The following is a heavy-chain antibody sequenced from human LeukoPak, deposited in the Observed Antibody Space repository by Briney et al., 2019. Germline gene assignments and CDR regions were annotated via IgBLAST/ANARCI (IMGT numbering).Heavy chain of an antibody. CDR1: GGSFSGYY. D-gene: IGHD3-9*01. CDR3: ARGVDIFPTWSHYYMDV. CDR2: INHSGST. V-gene: IGHV4-34*01. Sequence: SETLSLTCAVYGGSFSGYYWSWIRQPPGKGLEWIGEINHSGSTNYNPSHKSRVTISVDTSKNQFSLKLSSVTAADTAVYYCARGVDIFPTWSHYYMDVWGKGTTVTVSS. J-gene: IGHJ6*03.